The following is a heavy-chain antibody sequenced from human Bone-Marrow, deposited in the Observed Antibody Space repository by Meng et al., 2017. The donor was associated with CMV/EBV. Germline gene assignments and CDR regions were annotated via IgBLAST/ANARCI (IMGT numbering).Heavy chain of an antibody. CDR3: ASLPTYCTNGVCYPDY. CDR1: GGSISSSSYY. Sequence: SETLSPTCTVSGGSISSSSYYWGWIRQPPGKGLEWIGSIYYSGSTYYNPSLKSRVTISVDTSKNQFALKLSSVTAADTAVYYCASLPTYCTNGVCYPDYWGQGTLVTVSS. J-gene: IGHJ4*02. CDR2: IYYSGST. D-gene: IGHD2-8*01. V-gene: IGHV4-39*01.